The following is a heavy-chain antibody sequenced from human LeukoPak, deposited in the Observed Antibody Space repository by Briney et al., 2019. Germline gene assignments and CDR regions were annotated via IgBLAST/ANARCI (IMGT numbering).Heavy chain of an antibody. J-gene: IGHJ2*01. CDR2: IIEKGNA. CDR3: PTGYYPPRSYFDL. CDR1: GGSFSAYS. V-gene: IGHV4-34*01. Sequence: SETLSLTCALSGGSFSAYSWSWACIRQTPEKGLEWIGEIIEKGNANYNPSLKSRVTIDVDACKNQFSLKLTSMTADDAAMYYCPTGYYPPRSYFDLWGRGTPVTVSS. D-gene: IGHD3-10*01.